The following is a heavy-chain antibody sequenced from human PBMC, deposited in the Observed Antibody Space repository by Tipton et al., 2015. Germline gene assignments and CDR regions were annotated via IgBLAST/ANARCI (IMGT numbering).Heavy chain of an antibody. V-gene: IGHV3-74*01. CDR3: VKGNVVVVAATLDY. Sequence: SLRLSCAASGFTFSSYWMHWVRQAPGKGLVWVSCINTDGSTTTYADSVKGRFTISRDNAKNTLYLQMSSLRVEDTAVYYCVKGNVVVVAATLDYWGQGTLVTVSS. CDR1: GFTFSSYW. J-gene: IGHJ4*02. D-gene: IGHD2-15*01. CDR2: INTDGSTT.